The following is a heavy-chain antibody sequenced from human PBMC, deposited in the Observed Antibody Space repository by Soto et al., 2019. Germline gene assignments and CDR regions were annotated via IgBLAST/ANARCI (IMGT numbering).Heavy chain of an antibody. CDR1: GYTFTSYY. J-gene: IGHJ6*02. V-gene: IGHV1-46*01. CDR3: AIDSIMITFGGVSGGMDV. D-gene: IGHD3-16*01. Sequence: ASVKVSCKASGYTFTSYYMHWVRQAPGQGLEWMGIINPSGGSTSYAQKFQGRVTMTRDTSTSTVYMELSSLRSEDTAVYYCAIDSIMITFGGVSGGMDVWGQGTTVTV. CDR2: INPSGGST.